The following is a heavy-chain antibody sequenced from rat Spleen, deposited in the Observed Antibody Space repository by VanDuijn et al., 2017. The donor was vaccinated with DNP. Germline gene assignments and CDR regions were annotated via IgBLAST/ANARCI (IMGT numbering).Heavy chain of an antibody. CDR2: ISYDGGST. V-gene: IGHV5-20*01. Sequence: EVQLVESGGGLVQPGRSLKLSCAASGFTFSNYGMAWVRQAPTKGLEWVASISYDGGSTYYRDSVKGRFTISRDNAKSSLYLQMDSLRSEDTATYYCTTENLVAPLYFDYWGQGVMVTVSS. CDR1: GFTFSNYG. CDR3: TTENLVAPLYFDY. D-gene: IGHD1-3*01. J-gene: IGHJ2*01.